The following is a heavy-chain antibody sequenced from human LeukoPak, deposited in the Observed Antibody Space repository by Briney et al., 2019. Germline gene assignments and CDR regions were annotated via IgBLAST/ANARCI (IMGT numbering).Heavy chain of an antibody. CDR2: IYYSGST. Sequence: SETLSLTCTVSGGSISSGDYYWSWIRQPPGKGLEWIGYIYYSGSTYYNPSLKSRVTISVDTSKNQFSLKLSSVTAADTAVYYCARGSEPPNLPDYDSSGYYSYFDYWGQGTLVTVSS. J-gene: IGHJ4*02. CDR1: GGSISSGDYY. V-gene: IGHV4-30-4*01. CDR3: ARGSEPPNLPDYDSSGYYSYFDY. D-gene: IGHD3-22*01.